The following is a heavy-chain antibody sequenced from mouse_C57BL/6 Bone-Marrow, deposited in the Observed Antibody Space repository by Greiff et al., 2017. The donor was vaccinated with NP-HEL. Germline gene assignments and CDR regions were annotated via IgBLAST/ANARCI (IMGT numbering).Heavy chain of an antibody. Sequence: EVMLVESGGGLVQPGGSLKLSCAASGFTFSDYYMYWVRQTPEKSLEWVAYISNGGGSTYYPDTVKGRFTISRDNAKNTLYLQMSRLKSEDTAMYYCARHAPYDYDDGYYAMDYWGQGTSVTVSS. J-gene: IGHJ4*01. CDR3: ARHAPYDYDDGYYAMDY. CDR2: ISNGGGST. V-gene: IGHV5-12*01. CDR1: GFTFSDYY. D-gene: IGHD2-4*01.